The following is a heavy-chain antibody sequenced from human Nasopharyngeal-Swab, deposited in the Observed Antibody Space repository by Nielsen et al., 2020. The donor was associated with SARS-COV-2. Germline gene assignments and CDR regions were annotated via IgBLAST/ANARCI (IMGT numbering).Heavy chain of an antibody. CDR3: VSSYYGSAY. D-gene: IGHD3-10*01. J-gene: IGHJ4*02. CDR2: ITSTSSTI. Sequence: VRQAPGKGLEWVSYITSTSSTIYYADSVEGRFTISRDNAKNSLSLQINSLRAEDTAMYYCVSSYYGSAYWGQGTLVTVSS. V-gene: IGHV3-48*04.